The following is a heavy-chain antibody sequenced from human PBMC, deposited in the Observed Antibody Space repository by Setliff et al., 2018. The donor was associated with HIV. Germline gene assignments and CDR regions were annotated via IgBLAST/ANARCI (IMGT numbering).Heavy chain of an antibody. Sequence: SETLSLTCTVSGGSISTSYWNWIRQPPGKGLEWIAYIYISGTTNYNPSLRSRVTISVDTSKNQFSLKLRSVTAADTAVYYCEVAGQWGQGTLVTVSS. V-gene: IGHV4-4*09. CDR3: EVAGQ. J-gene: IGHJ4*02. CDR1: GGSISTSY. D-gene: IGHD6-19*01. CDR2: IYISGTT.